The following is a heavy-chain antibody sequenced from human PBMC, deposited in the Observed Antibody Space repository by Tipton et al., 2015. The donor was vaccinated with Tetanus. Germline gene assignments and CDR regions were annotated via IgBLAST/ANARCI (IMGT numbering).Heavy chain of an antibody. J-gene: IGHJ4*02. Sequence: TWVRQYPGRGLEWVANIKQDGSEKYYVDSVKGRFSISRDNARNSVYLQMNSLRAEDTAVYYCARAYYYGSMYYFDYWGQGTLVTVSS. CDR3: ARAYYYGSMYYFDY. D-gene: IGHD3-10*01. V-gene: IGHV3-7*01. CDR2: IKQDGSEK.